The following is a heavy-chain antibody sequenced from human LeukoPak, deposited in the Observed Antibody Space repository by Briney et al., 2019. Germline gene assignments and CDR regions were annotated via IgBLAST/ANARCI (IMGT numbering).Heavy chain of an antibody. CDR3: ARGVEVTGFPCDAFDF. Sequence: SETRSLTCAVYGGSFSGYYWSWIRQPPGKGLEWIGEINHSGSTNYNPSLKSRVTISVDTSKNQFSLKLSSVTAADTAVYYCARGVEVTGFPCDAFDFWGQGTMVSVSS. CDR2: INHSGST. J-gene: IGHJ3*01. D-gene: IGHD3-9*01. CDR1: GGSFSGYY. V-gene: IGHV4-34*01.